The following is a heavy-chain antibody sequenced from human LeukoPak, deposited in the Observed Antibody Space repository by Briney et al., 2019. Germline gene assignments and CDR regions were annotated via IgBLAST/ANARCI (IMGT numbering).Heavy chain of an antibody. J-gene: IGHJ6*02. CDR1: GFTFSSYA. D-gene: IGHD6-19*01. Sequence: GGSLRLSCAASGFTFSSYAMHWVRQAPGKGLEWVAVISYDGSNKYYADSVKGRFTISRDNSKNMLYLQMNSLRAEDTAVYYCARVGYSSGWYDYGMDVWGQGTTVTVSS. V-gene: IGHV3-30-3*01. CDR3: ARVGYSSGWYDYGMDV. CDR2: ISYDGSNK.